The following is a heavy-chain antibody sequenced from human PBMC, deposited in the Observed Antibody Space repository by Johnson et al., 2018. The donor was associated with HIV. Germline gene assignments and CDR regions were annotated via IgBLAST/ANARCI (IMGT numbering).Heavy chain of an antibody. V-gene: IGHV3-30*04. CDR2: ISYDGSIK. J-gene: IGHJ3*02. D-gene: IGHD2-2*01. Sequence: QVQLVESGGGLVQPGGSLRLSCAASGFTFSSYAMHWVRQAPGKGLEWVAVISYDGSIKYYADSVKGRFTISRDNSKNTLYLQMNSQRAEDTAVYYCARDRCSSTSCIDAFVIWDKGTMVTISS. CDR3: ARDRCSSTSCIDAFVI. CDR1: GFTFSSYA.